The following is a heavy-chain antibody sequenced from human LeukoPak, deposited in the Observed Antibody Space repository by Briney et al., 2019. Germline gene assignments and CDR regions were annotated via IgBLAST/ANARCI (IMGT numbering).Heavy chain of an antibody. J-gene: IGHJ6*02. D-gene: IGHD2-21*02. CDR3: ARDSRTKVTPINGMDV. CDR1: GYTFTSYG. V-gene: IGHV3-33*01. Sequence: SCKASGYTFTSYGISWVRQAPGKGLEWVAVIWYDGSNKYYADSVKGRFTISRDNSKNTLYLQMNSLRAEDTAVYYCARDSRTKVTPINGMDVWGQGTTVTVSS. CDR2: IWYDGSNK.